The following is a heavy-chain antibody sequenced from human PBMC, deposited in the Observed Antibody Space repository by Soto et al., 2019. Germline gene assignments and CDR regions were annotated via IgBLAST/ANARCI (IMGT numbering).Heavy chain of an antibody. CDR3: ARDLGFGLSDY. CDR1: GYTFTSYA. D-gene: IGHD3-10*01. Sequence: QVQLVQSGAEVKKPGASVKVSCKASGYTFTSYAMHWVRQAPGQRLERMGWINAGNGNTKYSQKFQGRVTITRDTSASTAYMELSSLRSEDTAVYCCARDLGFGLSDYWGQGTLVTVSS. CDR2: INAGNGNT. V-gene: IGHV1-3*01. J-gene: IGHJ4*02.